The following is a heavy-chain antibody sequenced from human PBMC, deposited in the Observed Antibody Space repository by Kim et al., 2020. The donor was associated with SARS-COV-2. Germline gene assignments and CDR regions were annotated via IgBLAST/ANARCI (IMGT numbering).Heavy chain of an antibody. V-gene: IGHV1-18*01. D-gene: IGHD2-2*01. Sequence: ASVKVSCKTSGYTFTNYGFNWVRQAPGQGLEWMGWISGYNGNTKYAQTLQGRVTMTTDSSTSTAYMELRSLRSDDTAVYYCARLYCTTTICYHGGDYWGQGTLVTVSS. J-gene: IGHJ4*02. CDR2: ISGYNGNT. CDR3: ARLYCTTTICYHGGDY. CDR1: GYTFTNYG.